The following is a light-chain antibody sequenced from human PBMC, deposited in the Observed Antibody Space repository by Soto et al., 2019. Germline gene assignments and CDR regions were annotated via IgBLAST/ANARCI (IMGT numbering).Light chain of an antibody. J-gene: IGKJ4*01. CDR1: QSVSSY. CDR2: DAS. CDR3: QQRSKWLT. Sequence: EIVLTQSPATLSLSPGERATLSCRASQSVSSYLAWYQQKPGQAPRLLIYDASNRATGIPARFSGSGSGTDFTLTISSLEPEDFAVYYCQQRSKWLTFGGGTNLDIK. V-gene: IGKV3-11*01.